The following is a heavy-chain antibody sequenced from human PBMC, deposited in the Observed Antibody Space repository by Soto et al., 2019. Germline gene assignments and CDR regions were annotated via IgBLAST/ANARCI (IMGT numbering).Heavy chain of an antibody. Sequence: ASVKVSCKASGYTFTGHYMHCVRQAPGQGLEWMGWINPNSGGTKYAQKFQGWVTMTRDTSISTAYMELSRLRSDDTAVYYCATQRDYGDYGAFDYWGQGTLVTVSS. D-gene: IGHD4-17*01. V-gene: IGHV1-2*04. CDR1: GYTFTGHY. J-gene: IGHJ4*02. CDR2: INPNSGGT. CDR3: ATQRDYGDYGAFDY.